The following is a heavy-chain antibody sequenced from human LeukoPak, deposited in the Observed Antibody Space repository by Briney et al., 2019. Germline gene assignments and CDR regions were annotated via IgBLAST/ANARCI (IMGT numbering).Heavy chain of an antibody. Sequence: GGSLRLSCAASGFTLSSYGMNWVRQAPGKGLEWVSYISSSRSSTYYADSVKGRFTISRDSAKNSLYLQMNSLRDEDTAVYYCVRDSRYCPDVWGQGTTVTVSS. CDR3: VRDSRYCPDV. D-gene: IGHD2-8*02. CDR1: GFTLSSYG. CDR2: ISSSRSST. J-gene: IGHJ6*02. V-gene: IGHV3-48*02.